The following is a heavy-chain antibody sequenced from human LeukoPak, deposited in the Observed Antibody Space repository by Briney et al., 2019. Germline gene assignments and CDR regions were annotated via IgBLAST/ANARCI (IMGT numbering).Heavy chain of an antibody. Sequence: ASVKVSCKVSGYTLTELSMHWVRQAPGKGLEWMGGFDPEDGETIYAQKFQGRVTMTEDTSTDTAYMELSSLRSEDTAVYYCARDTIAAAGMQHWGQGTLVTASS. V-gene: IGHV1-24*01. CDR1: GYTLTELS. CDR2: FDPEDGET. J-gene: IGHJ1*01. D-gene: IGHD6-13*01. CDR3: ARDTIAAAGMQH.